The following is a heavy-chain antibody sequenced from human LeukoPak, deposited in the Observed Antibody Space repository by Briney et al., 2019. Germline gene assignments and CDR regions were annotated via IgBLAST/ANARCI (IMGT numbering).Heavy chain of an antibody. Sequence: SQTLSLTCTVSGGSISSGGYYWSWIRQPPGKGLEWIGEINHSGSTNYNPSLKSRVTISVDTSKNQFSLKLSSVTAADTAVYYCARPSNYYDSGRDIWGQGTMVTVSS. CDR3: ARPSNYYDSGRDI. CDR2: INHSGST. D-gene: IGHD3-22*01. V-gene: IGHV4-30-2*01. J-gene: IGHJ3*02. CDR1: GGSISSGGYY.